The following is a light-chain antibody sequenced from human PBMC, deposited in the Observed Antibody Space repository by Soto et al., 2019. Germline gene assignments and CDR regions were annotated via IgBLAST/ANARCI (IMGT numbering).Light chain of an antibody. V-gene: IGLV2-11*01. J-gene: IGLJ1*01. CDR2: DVS. CDR3: CAYAGSYTFA. CDR1: SSDVGTYNY. Sequence: QSALTQPRSVSGSPGQSVTISCTGTSSDVGTYNYVSWYQQHPGKAPKVMIYDVSKRPSGVPDRFSGSRSGNTASLTISGLQAADEADYYCCAYAGSYTFAFGTGTKVTVL.